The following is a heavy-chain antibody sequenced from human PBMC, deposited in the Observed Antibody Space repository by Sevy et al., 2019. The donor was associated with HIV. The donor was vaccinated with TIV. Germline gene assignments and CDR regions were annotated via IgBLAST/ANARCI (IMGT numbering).Heavy chain of an antibody. CDR1: GFTFSAYV. D-gene: IGHD1-7*01. CDR3: ARDALSGTSPY. J-gene: IGHJ4*02. V-gene: IGHV3-21*01. Sequence: GGSLRLSCAASGFTFSAYVMNWVRQGPGKGLEWVSSISSSGRYIYYADSVQGRFTISRDNAEDSLYLQMNNLRAEDTAVYYCARDALSGTSPYWGQGTLVTVSS. CDR2: ISSSGRYI.